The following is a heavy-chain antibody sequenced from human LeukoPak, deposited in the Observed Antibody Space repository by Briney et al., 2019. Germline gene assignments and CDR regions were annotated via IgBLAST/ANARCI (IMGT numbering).Heavy chain of an antibody. CDR3: AKDLTYYDSSGSFDY. J-gene: IGHJ4*02. Sequence: GGSLRLSCAASGFTFDDYAMPWVRQAPGKGLEWVSGISWNSGSIGYADSVKGRFTISRDNAKNSLYLQMNSLRAEDTALYYCAKDLTYYDSSGSFDYWGQGTLVTVSS. CDR2: ISWNSGSI. D-gene: IGHD3-22*01. CDR1: GFTFDDYA. V-gene: IGHV3-9*01.